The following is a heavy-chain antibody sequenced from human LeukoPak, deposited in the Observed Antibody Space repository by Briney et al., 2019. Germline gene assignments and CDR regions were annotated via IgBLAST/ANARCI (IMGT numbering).Heavy chain of an antibody. CDR1: GYTLTGYY. CDR3: ARDGYDFWSGYFGY. CDR2: INPNSGGT. Sequence: ASVKVSCKASGYTLTGYYMHWVRQAPGQGLEWMGWINPNSGGTNYAQKFQGRVTMTRDTSISTAYMELSRLRSDDTAVYYCARDGYDFWSGYFGYWGQGTLVTVSS. D-gene: IGHD3-3*01. J-gene: IGHJ4*02. V-gene: IGHV1-2*02.